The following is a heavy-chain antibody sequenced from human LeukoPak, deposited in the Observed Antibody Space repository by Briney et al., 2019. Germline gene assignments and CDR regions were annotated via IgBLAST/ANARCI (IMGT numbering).Heavy chain of an antibody. Sequence: GGSLRLSCAASGSTFSSYGMHWVRQAPGKGLEWVAVIWYDGSNKYYADSVKGRFTISRDNSKNTLYLQMNSLRAEDTAVYYCARDLDTAMDPGVDYWGQGNLVTVSS. J-gene: IGHJ4*02. CDR1: GSTFSSYG. D-gene: IGHD5-18*01. CDR2: IWYDGSNK. CDR3: ARDLDTAMDPGVDY. V-gene: IGHV3-33*01.